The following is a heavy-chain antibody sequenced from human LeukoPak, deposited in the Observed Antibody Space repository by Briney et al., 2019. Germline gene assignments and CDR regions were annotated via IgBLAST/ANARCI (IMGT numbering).Heavy chain of an antibody. CDR3: TKSDWFDP. D-gene: IGHD3-3*01. J-gene: IGHJ5*02. V-gene: IGHV3-74*01. Sequence: GGSLRLSCAASGFTFSGYCMHWVRQAPGKGLEWLSRIKNGGSITSYADFVKGRFTISRDNAKNTLYLQMNSLRVEDTAVYYCTKSDWFDPWGQGTLVTVSS. CDR1: GFTFSGYC. CDR2: IKNGGSIT.